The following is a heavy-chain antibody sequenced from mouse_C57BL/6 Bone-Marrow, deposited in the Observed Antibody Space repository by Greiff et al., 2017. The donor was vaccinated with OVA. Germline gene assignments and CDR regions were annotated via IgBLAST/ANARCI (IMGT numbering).Heavy chain of an antibody. CDR1: GYAFSSSW. Sequence: VKLQQSGPELVKPGASVKISCKASGYAFSSSWMNWVKQRPGKGLEWIGRIYPGDGDTNYNGKFKGKATLTADKSSSTAYMQLSSLTSEDSAVYFCARERLRQGYAMYYWGQGTSVTVSS. D-gene: IGHD2-4*01. V-gene: IGHV1-82*01. CDR2: IYPGDGDT. CDR3: ARERLRQGYAMYY. J-gene: IGHJ4*01.